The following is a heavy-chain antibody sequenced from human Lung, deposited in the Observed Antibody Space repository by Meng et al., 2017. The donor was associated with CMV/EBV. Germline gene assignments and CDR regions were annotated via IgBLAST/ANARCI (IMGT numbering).Heavy chain of an antibody. CDR2: IKQDGSEK. J-gene: IGHJ6*02. V-gene: IGHV3-7*01. CDR1: GFTFSNYW. CDR3: SSLSSNYGMDV. Sequence: GESLKISCEVSGFTFSNYWMSWVRQAPGKGLEWVANIKQDGSEKNYVDSVRGRFTISRDNAKNSLWLHMNSLRAEDSAVYYCSSLSSNYGMDVWGQGTTVXVSS.